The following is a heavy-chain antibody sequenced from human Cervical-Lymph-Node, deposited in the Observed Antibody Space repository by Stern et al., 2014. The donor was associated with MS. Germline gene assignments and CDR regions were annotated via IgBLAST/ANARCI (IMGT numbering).Heavy chain of an antibody. V-gene: IGHV1-18*01. J-gene: IGHJ3*02. CDR1: GYTFTSYG. CDR2: VSAYNGNT. CDR3: ARGVLGSVNAFDI. Sequence: QVQLEQSGAGVKKPGASVKVSCKASGYTFTSYGISWVRQAPGHGHEWKGGVSAYNGNTNYAQKLQGRVTMTTDTSTSTSYMELRSLRSDDTAVYYCARGVLGSVNAFDIWGQGTMVTVSS. D-gene: IGHD2-15*01.